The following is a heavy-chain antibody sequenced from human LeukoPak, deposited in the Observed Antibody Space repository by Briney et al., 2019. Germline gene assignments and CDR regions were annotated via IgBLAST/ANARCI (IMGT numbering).Heavy chain of an antibody. CDR2: ITYDGSNK. CDR1: GFTFSSYG. D-gene: IGHD4-17*01. Sequence: GGSLRLSCAASGFTFSSYGMHWVRQAPGKGLEWVAVITYDGSNKYYADSVKGRFTISRDNSKNTLYLQMNSLRAEDTAVYYCAKETDSAVGSTDFDYWGQGTLVTVSS. CDR3: AKETDSAVGSTDFDY. V-gene: IGHV3-30*18. J-gene: IGHJ4*02.